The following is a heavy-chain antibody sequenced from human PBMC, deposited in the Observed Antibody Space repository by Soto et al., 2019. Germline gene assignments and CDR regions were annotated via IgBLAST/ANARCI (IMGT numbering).Heavy chain of an antibody. D-gene: IGHD2-8*01. V-gene: IGHV1-58*01. J-gene: IGHJ6*02. CDR3: AAGGVRMVYATTSGGSGSRLGFDQDYYYYGMDV. Sequence: GASVKVSCKASGFTFTSSAVQWVRQARGQRLEWIGWIVVGSGNTNYAQKFQERVTITRDMSTSTAYMELSSLRSEDTAVYYCAAGGVRMVYATTSGGSGSRLGFDQDYYYYGMDVWGQGTTVTVSS. CDR2: IVVGSGNT. CDR1: GFTFTSSA.